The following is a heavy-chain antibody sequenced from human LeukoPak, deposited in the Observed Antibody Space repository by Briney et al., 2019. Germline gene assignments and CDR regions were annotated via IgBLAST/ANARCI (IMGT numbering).Heavy chain of an antibody. V-gene: IGHV4-61*08. Sequence: NSSETLSLXCTVSGGSISSGDYYWSWIRQPPGKGLEWIGYIYYSGSTNYNPSLKSRVTILIDTSKNQFSLKLSSVTAADTAVYYCARVGDYCFDYWGQGTLVTVSS. CDR1: GGSISSGDYY. CDR3: ARVGDYCFDY. J-gene: IGHJ4*02. CDR2: IYYSGST. D-gene: IGHD2-21*02.